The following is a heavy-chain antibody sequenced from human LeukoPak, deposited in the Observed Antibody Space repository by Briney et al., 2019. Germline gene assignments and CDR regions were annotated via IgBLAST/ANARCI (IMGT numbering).Heavy chain of an antibody. J-gene: IGHJ4*02. CDR3: ARGPYSSNWYVDY. V-gene: IGHV3-48*03. CDR1: GFTLTSYE. Sequence: AGGSLRLSCAASGFTLTSYEMNGVRLAPGKGLEWISYISRTGNSIYYADSVKGRFTVSRDSAKNSLYLQMNSLRAEDTAVYYCARGPYSSNWYVDYWGQGTLVTVAS. D-gene: IGHD6-13*01. CDR2: ISRTGNSI.